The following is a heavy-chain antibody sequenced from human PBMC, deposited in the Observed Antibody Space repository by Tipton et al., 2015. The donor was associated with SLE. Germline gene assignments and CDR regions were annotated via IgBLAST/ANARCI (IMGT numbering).Heavy chain of an antibody. D-gene: IGHD1-14*01. CDR3: ARDRTGYGMDV. CDR2: IYYTRST. CDR1: GDSISNSNYY. Sequence: TLSLTCIVSGDSISNSNYYWGWIRQPPGKGLEWIGSIYYTRSTYYNPSLKSRVILSVDTSKNLISVRLSSVTAADTAIYYCARDRTGYGMDVWGQGTTVIVSS. V-gene: IGHV4-39*07. J-gene: IGHJ6*02.